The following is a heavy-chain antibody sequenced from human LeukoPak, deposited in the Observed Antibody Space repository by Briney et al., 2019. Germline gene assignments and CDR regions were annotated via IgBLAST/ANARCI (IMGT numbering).Heavy chain of an antibody. Sequence: SETLSLTCAVYGGSFSGYYWSWIRQPPGKGLEWIGEINHSGSTNYNPSLKSRVTISVDTSKNQFSLKLSSVTAADTAVYYCAREVRTYDLINWFGPWGQGTLVTVSS. D-gene: IGHD3-22*01. CDR2: INHSGST. CDR1: GGSFSGYY. CDR3: AREVRTYDLINWFGP. V-gene: IGHV4-34*01. J-gene: IGHJ5*02.